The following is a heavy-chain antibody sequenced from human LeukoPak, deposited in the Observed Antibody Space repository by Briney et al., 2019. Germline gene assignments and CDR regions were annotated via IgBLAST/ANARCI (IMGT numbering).Heavy chain of an antibody. V-gene: IGHV4-34*01. D-gene: IGHD6-13*01. CDR3: ARSERFSSCDYGMDV. CDR2: INHSGST. J-gene: IGHJ6*02. Sequence: PSETLSLTCAVYGGSLSGYYWSWIRQPPGKGLEWVGEINHSGSTNYHPSLKSRVTISGDTSKNQFSLKLSAVTAADTAVYYCARSERFSSCDYGMDVWGQGTTVTVSS. CDR1: GGSLSGYY.